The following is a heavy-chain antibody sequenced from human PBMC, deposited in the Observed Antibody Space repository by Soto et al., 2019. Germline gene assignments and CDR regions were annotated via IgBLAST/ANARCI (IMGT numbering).Heavy chain of an antibody. D-gene: IGHD3-10*01. V-gene: IGHV3-23*01. Sequence: PGGSLRLSCAASGFTFSSYSMSWVRQAPGKGLEWVSGFRTSGDGGTTYYADSVKGQFTISRDNSKNMLFLQMNSLRAEDTAIYYCAKKVNSGPGSQYFDYWGQGTLVTVSS. CDR2: FRTSGDGGTT. CDR3: AKKVNSGPGSQYFDY. J-gene: IGHJ4*02. CDR1: GFTFSSYS.